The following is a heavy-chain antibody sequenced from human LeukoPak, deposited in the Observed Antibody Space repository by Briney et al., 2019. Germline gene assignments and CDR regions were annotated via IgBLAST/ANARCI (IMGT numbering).Heavy chain of an antibody. V-gene: IGHV1-2*02. J-gene: IGHJ6*02. Sequence: ASVKVSCKASGCTFTGYYMHWVRQAPGHGLEWMGWINPNSGGTNYAQKFQGRVTMTRDTSISTAYMELSRLRSDDTAVYYCARDLVVVPAASFYYYYGMDVWGQGTTVTVSS. D-gene: IGHD2-2*01. CDR1: GCTFTGYY. CDR2: INPNSGGT. CDR3: ARDLVVVPAASFYYYYGMDV.